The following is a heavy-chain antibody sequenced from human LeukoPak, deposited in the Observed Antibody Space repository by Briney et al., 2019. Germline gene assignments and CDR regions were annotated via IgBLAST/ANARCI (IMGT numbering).Heavy chain of an antibody. D-gene: IGHD3-3*01. CDR3: VRHAFWSGYYSFDY. Sequence: PSETLSLTCTVSGGSISSSSYYWGWIRQPPGKGLEWIGSIYYSGSTYYNPSLKSRVPISVDTSKNQFSLKLSSVTAADTAVYYCVRHAFWSGYYSFDYWGQGTLVTVSS. J-gene: IGHJ4*02. V-gene: IGHV4-39*01. CDR1: GGSISSSSYY. CDR2: IYYSGST.